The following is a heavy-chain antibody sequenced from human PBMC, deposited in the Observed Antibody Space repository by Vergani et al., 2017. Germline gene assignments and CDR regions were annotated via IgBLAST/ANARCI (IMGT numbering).Heavy chain of an antibody. CDR2: INTNTGNP. CDR3: AREWLGELGALYNWFDP. J-gene: IGHJ5*02. CDR1: GYTFTSYA. D-gene: IGHD3-10*01. V-gene: IGHV7-4-1*02. Sequence: QVQLVQSGSKLKKPGASVKVSCKASGYTFTSYAMNWVRQPPGQGLEWMGWINTNTGNPTYAQGFTGRFVFSLDTSVSTAYLQISSLKAEDTAVYYCAREWLGELGALYNWFDPWGQGTLVTVSS.